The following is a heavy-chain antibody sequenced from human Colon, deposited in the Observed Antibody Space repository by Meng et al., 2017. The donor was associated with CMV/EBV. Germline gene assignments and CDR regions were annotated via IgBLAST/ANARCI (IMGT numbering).Heavy chain of an antibody. D-gene: IGHD2-2*01. J-gene: IGHJ6*02. CDR1: GFTFRSYA. V-gene: IGHV3-23*01. CDR3: AKDLVREIVPAALALDV. Sequence: ESLKISCAASGFTFRSYAMSWVRQAPGKGLEWVSSISGSGGTRDYADSVKGRFTMSRDNSENTVYLQMNSLRDDDTALYYCAKDLVREIVPAALALDVWGQGTTVTVSS. CDR2: ISGSGGTR.